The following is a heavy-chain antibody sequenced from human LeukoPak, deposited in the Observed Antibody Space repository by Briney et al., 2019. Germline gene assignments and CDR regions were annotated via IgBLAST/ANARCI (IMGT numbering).Heavy chain of an antibody. Sequence: ASVKVSCKASGYTFTGYYMHWVRQAPGQGLEWMGWMNPNSGNTGYAQKFQGRVTMTRNTSISTAYMELSSLRSEDTAVYYCARGNGGLRYFDWLFSGGWFDPWGQGTLVTVSS. D-gene: IGHD3-9*01. CDR1: GYTFTGYY. CDR2: MNPNSGNT. J-gene: IGHJ5*02. CDR3: ARGNGGLRYFDWLFSGGWFDP. V-gene: IGHV1-8*02.